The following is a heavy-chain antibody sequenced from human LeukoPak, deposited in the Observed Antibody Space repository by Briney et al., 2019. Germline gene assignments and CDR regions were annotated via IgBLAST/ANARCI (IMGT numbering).Heavy chain of an antibody. CDR1: GGTFISYA. CDR3: ARNAVPDRPFSGMDV. CDR2: IIPIFGTA. V-gene: IGHV1-69*01. Sequence: ASVKVSCKASGGTFISYAISWVRQAPGQGLEWMGGIIPIFGTANYAQKFQGRVTITADESKSIAYMELSSLRSEDTAVYYCARNAVPDRPFSGMDVWGKGTTVTVSS. D-gene: IGHD2-2*01. J-gene: IGHJ6*04.